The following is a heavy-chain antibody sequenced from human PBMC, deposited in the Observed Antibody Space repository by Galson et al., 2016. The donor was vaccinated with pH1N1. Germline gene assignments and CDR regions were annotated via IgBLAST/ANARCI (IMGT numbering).Heavy chain of an antibody. V-gene: IGHV3-23*01. CDR1: GLTFSSYA. Sequence: SLRLSCAASGLTFSSYAINWVRQAPGKGLEWVSVISGNGGNPYYADAVKGRFTISRDNSKNTLYLQMNRLRAEDTAIYYCSKGGSLSLPHDAFDIWGQGTMVTVSS. CDR2: ISGNGGNP. CDR3: SKGGSLSLPHDAFDI. J-gene: IGHJ3*02.